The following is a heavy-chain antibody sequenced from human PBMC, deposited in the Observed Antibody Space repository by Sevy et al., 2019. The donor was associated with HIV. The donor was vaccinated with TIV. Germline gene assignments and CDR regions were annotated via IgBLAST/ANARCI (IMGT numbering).Heavy chain of an antibody. CDR2: IYWDDDK. Sequence: SRPTLVKPTQTLTLTCTFSGFSLTTSGVGVGWIRQPPGKALEWLAFIYWDDDKRYSPSLKSRLTITKDTSKNQVVLXMTNMDPVDTATYYSAHRPDNYDILSGYFPNWFDPWGQGTQVTVSS. V-gene: IGHV2-5*02. CDR3: AHRPDNYDILSGYFPNWFDP. J-gene: IGHJ5*02. D-gene: IGHD3-9*01. CDR1: GFSLTTSGVG.